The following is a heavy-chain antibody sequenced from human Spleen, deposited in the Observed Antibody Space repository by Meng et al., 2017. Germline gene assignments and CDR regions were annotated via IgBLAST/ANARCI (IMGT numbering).Heavy chain of an antibody. CDR2: VYHSRST. CDR1: GFTFSSYW. V-gene: IGHV4-38-2*01. D-gene: IGHD3-10*01. J-gene: IGHJ4*02. CDR3: VRVSDDYYDSRRYFDF. Sequence: ESLKISCAASGFTFSSYWMSWVRQPPGKGLEWIGNVYHSRSTYYKPSLKSRVIISIDTSKNQFSLKVYSVTAADTAVYYCVRVSDDYYDSRRYFDFWGPGTLVTVSS.